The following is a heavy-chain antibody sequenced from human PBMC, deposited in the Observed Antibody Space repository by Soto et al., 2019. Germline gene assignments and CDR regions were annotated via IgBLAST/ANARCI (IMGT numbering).Heavy chain of an antibody. CDR1: GFTFRSYW. CDR2: IKHDGGET. J-gene: IGHJ4*02. D-gene: IGHD4-17*01. CDR3: VRPSYGDFPRGGDY. Sequence: DVQLVESGGGVVQPGGSLRLSCAASGFTFRSYWMTWVRQAPGKGLVWVANIKHDGGETSYVDSVKGRFTISRDNAKTSLCLHMSSLRAEDTAVYYCVRPSYGDFPRGGDYWGQGTLVTVSS. V-gene: IGHV3-7*05.